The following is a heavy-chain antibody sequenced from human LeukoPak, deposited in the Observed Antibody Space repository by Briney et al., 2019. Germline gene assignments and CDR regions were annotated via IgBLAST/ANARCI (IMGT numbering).Heavy chain of an antibody. V-gene: IGHV1-69*05. CDR2: IIPIFGTA. CDR1: GGTFSSYA. Sequence: PVKVSCKASGGTFSSYAISWVRQAPGQGLEWMGGIIPIFGTANYAQKFQGRVTITTDESTSTAYMELSSLRSEDTAVYYCARTYYYDSSGYYYVGYFDYWGQGTLVTVSS. CDR3: ARTYYYDSSGYYYVGYFDY. D-gene: IGHD3-22*01. J-gene: IGHJ4*02.